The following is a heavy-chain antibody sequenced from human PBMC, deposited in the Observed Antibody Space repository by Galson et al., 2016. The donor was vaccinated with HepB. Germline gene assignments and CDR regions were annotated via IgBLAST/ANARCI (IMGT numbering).Heavy chain of an antibody. V-gene: IGHV1-69*13. J-gene: IGHJ6*02. D-gene: IGHD2-2*01. CDR1: GGTFRTYT. CDR2: FMPMFATA. CDR3: ARSAGTDTLSTSMLPFYYYGLDV. Sequence: SVKVSCKASGGTFRTYTISWVRQAPGQGLEWMGGFMPMFATATYAQKFQGRMSITADASASTAFMELSGLTSDDTALYFCARSAGTDTLSTSMLPFYYYGLDVWGQGTTVIVSS.